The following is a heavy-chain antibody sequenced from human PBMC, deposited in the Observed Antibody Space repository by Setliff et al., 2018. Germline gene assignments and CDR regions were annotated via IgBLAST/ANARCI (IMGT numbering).Heavy chain of an antibody. CDR2: IHYLGTT. V-gene: IGHV4-39*01. CDR3: ARTGTYRYFDH. D-gene: IGHD1-1*01. J-gene: IGHJ4*02. Sequence: PSETLSLTCTVSGGSISSSSYYWGWIRQPPGKGLEWIGRIHYLGTTYSNASLASRLTMSVDTSKNQFSLRLTSVTAADTAVYYCARTGTYRYFDHWGQGTLVTVSS. CDR1: GGSISSSSYY.